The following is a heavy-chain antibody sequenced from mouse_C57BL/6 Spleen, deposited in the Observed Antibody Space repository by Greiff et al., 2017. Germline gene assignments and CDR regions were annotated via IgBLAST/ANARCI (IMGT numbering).Heavy chain of an antibody. V-gene: IGHV1-18*01. CDR1: GYTFTDYN. CDR2: INPNNGGT. D-gene: IGHD1-1*01. CDR3: ARGYGSSYGYYAMGC. Sequence: EVQLQQSGPELVKPGASVKIPCKASGYTFTDYNMDWVKQSHGKSLEWIGDINPNNGGTIYNHKFKGKATLTVDKSSSTAYMELRSLTSEDTAVYYCARGYGSSYGYYAMGCWGQGTSVTVSS. J-gene: IGHJ4*01.